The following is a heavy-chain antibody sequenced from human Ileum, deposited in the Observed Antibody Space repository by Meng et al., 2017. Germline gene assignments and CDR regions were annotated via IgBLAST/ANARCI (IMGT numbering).Heavy chain of an antibody. Sequence: VQLVECGGGLVKPGGSRRLSCAASGFTFSSYSMNWVRQAPGKGLEWVSSISSTSGYIYYADSVKGRFTISRDNAKNSLYLQMNSLRAEDTAVYYCASDYWGQGTLVTVSS. CDR2: ISSTSGYI. CDR3: ASDY. J-gene: IGHJ4*02. V-gene: IGHV3-21*01. CDR1: GFTFSSYS.